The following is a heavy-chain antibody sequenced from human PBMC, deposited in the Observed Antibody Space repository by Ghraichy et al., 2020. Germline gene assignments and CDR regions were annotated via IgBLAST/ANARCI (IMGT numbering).Heavy chain of an antibody. CDR3: ARRNNYRGYYYYGMDV. CDR2: IKQDGSEK. Sequence: GGSLRLSCAASGFTFSSYWMSLVRQAPGKGLELVANIKQDGSEKYYVDSVKGRFTISRDNAKNSLYLQMNSLRAEDTAVYYCARRNNYRGYYYYGMDVWGQGTTVTVSS. D-gene: IGHD1-1*01. J-gene: IGHJ6*02. V-gene: IGHV3-7*01. CDR1: GFTFSSYW.